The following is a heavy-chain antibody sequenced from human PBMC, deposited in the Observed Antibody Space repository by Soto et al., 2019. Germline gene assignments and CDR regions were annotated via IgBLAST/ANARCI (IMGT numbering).Heavy chain of an antibody. CDR2: INAGNGNT. Sequence: QVQLVQSGAEVKKPGASVKVSCKASGYTFTSYAMHWVRQAPGQRLEWMGWINAGNGNTKYSQKFQGRVTITRDTSESTAYIELSSLRSEDTAVYYCARVLAITGHYYFDYWGQGTLVTVSS. J-gene: IGHJ4*02. CDR1: GYTFTSYA. CDR3: ARVLAITGHYYFDY. D-gene: IGHD1-1*01. V-gene: IGHV1-3*01.